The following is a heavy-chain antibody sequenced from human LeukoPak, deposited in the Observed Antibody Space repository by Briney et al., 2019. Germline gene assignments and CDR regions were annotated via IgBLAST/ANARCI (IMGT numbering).Heavy chain of an antibody. V-gene: IGHV1-8*01. J-gene: IGHJ6*03. CDR3: ARGYYDILTGYYTHYYYYYYMDV. CDR1: GYTFTSYD. Sequence: ASVKVSCKASGYTFTSYDINWVRQATGQGLEWMGWVNPNSGNTGYAQKFQGRVTMTRNTSISTAYMELSSLRSEDTAVYYCARGYYDILTGYYTHYYYYYYMDVWGKGTTVTISS. CDR2: VNPNSGNT. D-gene: IGHD3-9*01.